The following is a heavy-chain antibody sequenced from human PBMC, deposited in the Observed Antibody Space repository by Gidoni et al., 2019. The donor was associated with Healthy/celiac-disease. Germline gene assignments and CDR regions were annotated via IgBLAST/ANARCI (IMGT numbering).Heavy chain of an antibody. D-gene: IGHD3-16*01. Sequence: QVQLVESGGGVVQPGRSLRLSCAASGFTFSSYGMHWVRQAPGKGLEWVAVIWYDGSNKYYADSVKGRFTISRDNSKNTLYLQMNSLRAEDTAVYYCARAGEARAYFDYWGQGTLVTVSS. CDR2: IWYDGSNK. J-gene: IGHJ4*02. CDR3: ARAGEARAYFDY. CDR1: GFTFSSYG. V-gene: IGHV3-33*01.